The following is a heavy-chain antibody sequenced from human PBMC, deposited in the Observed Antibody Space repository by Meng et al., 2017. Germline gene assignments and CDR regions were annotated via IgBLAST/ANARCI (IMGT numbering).Heavy chain of an antibody. CDR1: GFTVSSNY. CDR3: ARDLGY. Sequence: QPGESWGVFIHPGGSRGPSCAALGFTVSSNYMSWVRQAPGRGLEWVSVIYSGGSTYYADSVKGRFTISRDNSKNTLYLQMNSLRAEDTAVYYCARDLGYWGQGTLVTVSS. V-gene: IGHV3-53*01. CDR2: IYSGGST. J-gene: IGHJ4*02. D-gene: IGHD3-16*01.